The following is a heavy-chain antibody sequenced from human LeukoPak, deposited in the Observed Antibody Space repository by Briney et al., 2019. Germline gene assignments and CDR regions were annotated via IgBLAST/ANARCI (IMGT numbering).Heavy chain of an antibody. CDR3: ARRILEWSQNEDYYYMDV. CDR2: ISSSSSYI. CDR1: GFTFSSYS. Sequence: GGSLRLSCAASGFTFSSYSMNWVRQAPGKGLEWVSSISSSSSYIYYADSVKGRFTISRDNAKNSPYLQMNSLRAEDTAVYYCARRILEWSQNEDYYYMDVWGKGTTVTVSS. D-gene: IGHD3-3*01. J-gene: IGHJ6*03. V-gene: IGHV3-21*01.